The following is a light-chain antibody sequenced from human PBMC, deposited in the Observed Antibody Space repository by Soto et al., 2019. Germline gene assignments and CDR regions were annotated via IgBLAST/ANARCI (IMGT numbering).Light chain of an antibody. Sequence: QSVLIQPPSASGTPGQRVTISCSGSSSNIGSNTVNWYQQLPGTAPKLLIYGNNQRPSGVPDRFSGSKSGTSASLAISGLQSEDEADYYCAPWDDSLNGPIFGGGTKLTVL. J-gene: IGLJ2*01. CDR3: APWDDSLNGPI. CDR2: GNN. V-gene: IGLV1-44*01. CDR1: SSNIGSNT.